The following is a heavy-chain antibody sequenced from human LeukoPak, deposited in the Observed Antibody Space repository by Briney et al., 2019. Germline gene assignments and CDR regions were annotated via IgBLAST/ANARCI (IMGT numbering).Heavy chain of an antibody. D-gene: IGHD2-21*01. CDR1: GFTFSGSA. J-gene: IGHJ4*02. Sequence: GXSLRFSCAASGFTFSGSAMHWVRQASGKGLEWVGRIRSKANSYATAYAASVKGSFTISRDASKNTAYLQMNSLKTEDTAVYYCTRLRWDCGGDCYLVFDYWGQGTLVTVSS. V-gene: IGHV3-73*01. CDR3: TRLRWDCGGDCYLVFDY. CDR2: IRSKANSYAT.